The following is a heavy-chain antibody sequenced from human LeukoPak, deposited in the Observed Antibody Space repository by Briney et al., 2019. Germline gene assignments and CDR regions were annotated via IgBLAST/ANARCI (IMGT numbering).Heavy chain of an antibody. CDR3: ARDSGYCSSTSCYRDLVSY. J-gene: IGHJ4*02. D-gene: IGHD2-2*01. Sequence: GASVKVSCKASGYTFTSYYMHWVRQAPGQGLEWMGIINPSGGSTSYAQKFQGRVTMTRDTSTSTVYMELSSLRSEDTAVYYCARDSGYCSSTSCYRDLVSYWGQGTLVTVSS. CDR2: INPSGGST. V-gene: IGHV1-46*03. CDR1: GYTFTSYY.